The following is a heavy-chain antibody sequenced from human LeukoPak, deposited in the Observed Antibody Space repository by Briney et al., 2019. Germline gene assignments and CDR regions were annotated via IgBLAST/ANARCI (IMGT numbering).Heavy chain of an antibody. J-gene: IGHJ3*02. D-gene: IGHD3-22*01. CDR2: IYYSGST. V-gene: IGHV4-59*01. Sequence: KPSETLSLTCTVSGGSISSYYWSWIRQPPGKGLEWIEYIYYSGSTNYNPSLKSRVTISVDTSKNQFSLKLSSVTAADTAVYYCARDRGHYYDSSGDAFDIWGQGTMVTVSS. CDR3: ARDRGHYYDSSGDAFDI. CDR1: GGSISSYY.